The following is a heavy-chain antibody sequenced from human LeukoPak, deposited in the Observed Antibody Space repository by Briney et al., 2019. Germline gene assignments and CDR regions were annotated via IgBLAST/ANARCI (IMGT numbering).Heavy chain of an antibody. V-gene: IGHV3-23*01. CDR3: AKGWNDLPGMDV. CDR1: GFTFSSYA. J-gene: IGHJ6*02. D-gene: IGHD1-1*01. Sequence: GGSLRLSCAASGFTFSSYAMSWLRQAPGKGLEWVSAISGGGGSTYYADSVKGRFTISRDSSKNTLYLQMNSLRAEDTAVYYCAKGWNDLPGMDVWSQGTTVTVSS. CDR2: ISGGGGST.